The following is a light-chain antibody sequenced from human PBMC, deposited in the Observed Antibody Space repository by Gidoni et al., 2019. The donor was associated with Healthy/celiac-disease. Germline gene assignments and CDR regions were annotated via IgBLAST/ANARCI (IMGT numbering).Light chain of an antibody. V-gene: IGKV1-39*01. Sequence: DIQMTQSPSSLSASVGDRVTITCRASQSISSYLNWYQQKPGKAPKRLIYAASSLQSGVPSRFSGRGSGTDFTLTISSLQPEDFATYYCQQSYSTPKTCGQGTKVEIK. J-gene: IGKJ1*01. CDR1: QSISSY. CDR2: AAS. CDR3: QQSYSTPKT.